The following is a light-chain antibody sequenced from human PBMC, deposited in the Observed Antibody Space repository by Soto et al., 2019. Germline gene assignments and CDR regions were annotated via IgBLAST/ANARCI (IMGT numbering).Light chain of an antibody. Sequence: LTQPASMSGSPGQSITISCTGTSSDVGLYNLVSWYQHLPGKAPKLIIYEVNERPSGISDRFSGSKSGNTASLTISGLRDEDEADYYCCSYVGSSILMFGGGTKLTVL. CDR1: SSDVGLYNL. CDR3: CSYVGSSILM. CDR2: EVN. J-gene: IGLJ3*02. V-gene: IGLV2-23*02.